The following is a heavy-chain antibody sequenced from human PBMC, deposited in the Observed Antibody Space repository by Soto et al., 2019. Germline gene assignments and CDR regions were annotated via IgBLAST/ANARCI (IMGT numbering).Heavy chain of an antibody. J-gene: IGHJ4*02. V-gene: IGHV4-39*01. Sequence: QLQLQESGPGLVKPSETLSLTCTVSGGSISNSGYYWGWIRQPPGKGLEWIGSMCFIGRSTYDNPSLKSRVTISVDTSKNQFSLRLSSVTAADTAVYYCARHVFYGSGTYYLCDSWGQGILATVSS. CDR1: GGSISNSGYY. D-gene: IGHD3-10*01. CDR3: ARHVFYGSGTYYLCDS. CDR2: MCFIGRST.